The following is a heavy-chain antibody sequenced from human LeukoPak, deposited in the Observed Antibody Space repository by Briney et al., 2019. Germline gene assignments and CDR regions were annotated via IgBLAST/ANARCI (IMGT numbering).Heavy chain of an antibody. CDR3: ARGGGYYFDY. CDR1: GFTFGRYS. CDR2: ISSSSSTI. V-gene: IGHV3-48*04. J-gene: IGHJ4*02. Sequence: GGSLRLSCAASGFTFGRYSMNWVRQAPGKGLEWISYISSSSSTIYYTDSVKGRFTISRDDAKNSLYLQMNSLRAEDTAVYYCARGGGYYFDYWGQGTLVTVSS. D-gene: IGHD2-15*01.